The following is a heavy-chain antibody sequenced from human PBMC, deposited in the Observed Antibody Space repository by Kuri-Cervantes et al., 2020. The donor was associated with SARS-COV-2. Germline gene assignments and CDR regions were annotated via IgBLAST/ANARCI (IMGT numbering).Heavy chain of an antibody. J-gene: IGHJ5*02. CDR2: IIPIFGTA. CDR1: GGTFSSYA. V-gene: IGHV1-69*13. D-gene: IGHD3-3*01. Sequence: SVKVSCKASGGTFSSYAISWVRQAPGQGLEWMGGIIPIFGTANYAQKFQGRVTITADESTSTAYMELRSLRSDDTAVYYCARVPNSDFWSGYYGNNWFDPWGQGTLVTVSS. CDR3: ARVPNSDFWSGYYGNNWFDP.